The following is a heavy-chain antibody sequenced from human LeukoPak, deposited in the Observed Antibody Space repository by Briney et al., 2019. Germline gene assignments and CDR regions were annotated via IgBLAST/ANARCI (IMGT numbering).Heavy chain of an antibody. D-gene: IGHD6-19*01. V-gene: IGHV4-4*09. J-gene: IGHJ4*02. CDR1: GASMSSNY. CDR3: ASTRRAAVAGRFDS. Sequence: SETLSLTCNVSGASMSSNYWSWIRQPPGKGLEWIGYIYHSGNTNYSPFLESRVTMSVDESKNQFSLRVHFVSAADTAVYYCASTRRAAVAGRFDSWGQGTLVTVSS. CDR2: IYHSGNT.